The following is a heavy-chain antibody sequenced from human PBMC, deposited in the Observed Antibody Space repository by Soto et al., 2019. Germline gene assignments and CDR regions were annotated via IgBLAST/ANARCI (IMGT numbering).Heavy chain of an antibody. CDR1: GYTFTGHY. D-gene: IGHD3-16*01. Sequence: ASVKVSCKASGYTFTGHYTHWLRQAPGQGLEWMGWINPNTGATNYAQNFQNRVTMTRDTSISTAYMELTWLTSDDTAIYYCAKDASQTFGSSFRNDHWGQGPLVTVSS. CDR2: INPNTGAT. V-gene: IGHV1-2*02. J-gene: IGHJ5*02. CDR3: AKDASQTFGSSFRNDH.